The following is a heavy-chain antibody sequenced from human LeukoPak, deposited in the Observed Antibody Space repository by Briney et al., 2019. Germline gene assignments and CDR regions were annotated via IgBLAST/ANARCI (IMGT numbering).Heavy chain of an antibody. J-gene: IGHJ4*02. V-gene: IGHV3-43*02. CDR2: ISGDGGSA. Sequence: GGSLRLSCAASGFTFDEYAMHWVRQAPGKGLEWVSLISGDGGSAYYADSVKGRFTISRDNSKNSLYLQMNSLRTEDTALYYCANDWDSSGFDYWGQGTLVTVSS. CDR1: GFTFDEYA. D-gene: IGHD3-22*01. CDR3: ANDWDSSGFDY.